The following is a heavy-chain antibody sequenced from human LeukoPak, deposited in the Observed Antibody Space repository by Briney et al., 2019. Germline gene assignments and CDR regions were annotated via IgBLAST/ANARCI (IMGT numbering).Heavy chain of an antibody. V-gene: IGHV1-69*01. J-gene: IGHJ4*02. Sequence: PGGSLRLSCAASGGSFSSYAISWVRQAPGQGLEWMGGIIPIFGTANYAQKFQGRVTITADESTSTAYMELSSLRSEDTAVYYCAVHYGGNLPGYWGQGTLVTVSS. D-gene: IGHD4-23*01. CDR3: AVHYGGNLPGY. CDR1: GGSFSSYA. CDR2: IIPIFGTA.